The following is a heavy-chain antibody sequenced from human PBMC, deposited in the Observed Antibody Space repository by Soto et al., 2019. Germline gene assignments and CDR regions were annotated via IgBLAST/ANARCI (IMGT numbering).Heavy chain of an antibody. J-gene: IGHJ4*02. D-gene: IGHD3-22*01. CDR1: GFTFSSYA. Sequence: QVQLVESGGGVVQPGRSLRLSCAASGFTFSSYAMHWVRQAPGKGLEWVAVISYDGSNKYYADSVKGRFTISRDNXKNTLYLQMNSLRAEDTAVYYCARDSYDSSGYYTYWGQGTLVTVSS. CDR3: ARDSYDSSGYYTY. V-gene: IGHV3-30-3*01. CDR2: ISYDGSNK.